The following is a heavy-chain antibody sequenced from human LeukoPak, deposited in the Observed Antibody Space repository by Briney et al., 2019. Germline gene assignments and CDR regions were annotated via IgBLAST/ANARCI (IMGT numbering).Heavy chain of an antibody. V-gene: IGHV4-30-4*08. CDR1: GGSISSGDYY. Sequence: SETLSLTCTVSGGSISSGDYYWSWIRQPPGKGLEWIGYIYYSGSTYYNPSLKSRVTISVDTSKNQFSLKLSSVTAADTAVYYCARDRYSNRYYYYMDVWGKGTTVTVSS. CDR3: ARDRYSNRYYYYMDV. CDR2: IYYSGST. J-gene: IGHJ6*03. D-gene: IGHD4-11*01.